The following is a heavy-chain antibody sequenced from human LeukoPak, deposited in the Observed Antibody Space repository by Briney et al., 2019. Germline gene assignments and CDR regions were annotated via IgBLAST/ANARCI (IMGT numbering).Heavy chain of an antibody. V-gene: IGHV3-23*01. CDR1: GFTFSSYA. J-gene: IGHJ3*02. Sequence: PGGSLRLSCAASGFTFSSYAMSWVRQAPGKGLEWVSAISGSGGSTYYADSVKGRFTISRDNFKNTLYLQMSSLRAEDTAVYYCAKSHGPGPDAFDIWGQGTMVTVSS. CDR2: ISGSGGST. CDR3: AKSHGPGPDAFDI.